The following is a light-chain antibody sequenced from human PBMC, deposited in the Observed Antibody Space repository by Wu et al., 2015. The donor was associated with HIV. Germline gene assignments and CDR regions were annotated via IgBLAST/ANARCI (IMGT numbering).Light chain of an antibody. J-gene: IGKJ2*01. Sequence: DIQMTQSPSTLSASVGDRVTITCRASQTIGDWLAWYQQKPGKAPNLLIYGASKLESGVPSRISGSGSGTDFTLTISNLQPDGTATYYCQQYNSPYTFGQGTKLEI. CDR3: QQYNSPYT. CDR1: QTIGDW. V-gene: IGKV1-5*03. CDR2: GAS.